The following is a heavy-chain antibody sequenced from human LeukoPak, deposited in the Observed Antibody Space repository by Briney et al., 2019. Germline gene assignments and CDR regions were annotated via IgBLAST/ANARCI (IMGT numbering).Heavy chain of an antibody. V-gene: IGHV4-59*08. J-gene: IGHJ4*02. Sequence: SETLSLTRTVSGGSISSYYWSWIRQPPGKGLEWIGYIYYSRSTNYNPSLKSRVTISVDTSKNQFSLKLSSVTAADTAVYYCARHDYSNYGYFDYWGQGTLVTVSS. CDR1: GGSISSYY. D-gene: IGHD4-4*01. CDR3: ARHDYSNYGYFDY. CDR2: IYYSRST.